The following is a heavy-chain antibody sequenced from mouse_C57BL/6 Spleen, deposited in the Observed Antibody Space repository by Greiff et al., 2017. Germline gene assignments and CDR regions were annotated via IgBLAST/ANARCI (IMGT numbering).Heavy chain of an antibody. D-gene: IGHD1-1*01. Sequence: EVKLQESVPELVKPGASVKIPCKASGYTFTDYNMDWVKQSHGKSLEWIGDINPNNGGTIYNQKFKGKATLTVDKSSSTAYMELRSLTSEDTAVYYCARLTTVVANWYFDVWGTGTTVTVSS. CDR2: INPNNGGT. CDR1: GYTFTDYN. V-gene: IGHV1-18*01. J-gene: IGHJ1*03. CDR3: ARLTTVVANWYFDV.